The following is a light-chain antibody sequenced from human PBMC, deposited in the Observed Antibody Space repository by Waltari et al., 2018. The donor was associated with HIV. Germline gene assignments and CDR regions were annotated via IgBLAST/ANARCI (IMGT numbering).Light chain of an antibody. V-gene: IGLV1-47*01. J-gene: IGLJ3*02. Sequence: QSVLTQPPSASGTPGQRVTISCSGSNSNIGRTCVSWYQQLPGTAPKLLMYMNNQRPSGVPDRFSGSKSGTSASLAISGLRSDDEADYYCAAWDASLSAWVFGGGTKLTVL. CDR3: AAWDASLSAWV. CDR1: NSNIGRTC. CDR2: MNN.